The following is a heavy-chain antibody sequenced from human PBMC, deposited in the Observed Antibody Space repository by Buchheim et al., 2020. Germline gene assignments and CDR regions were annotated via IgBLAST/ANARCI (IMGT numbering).Heavy chain of an antibody. J-gene: IGHJ4*02. D-gene: IGHD5-18*01. CDR2: IKQDGSEK. Sequence: EVQLVESGGGLVQPGGSLRLSCAASGFTFSSYWMSWVRQAPGKGLEWVANIKQDGSEKYYVDSVKGRFTISRDNAKNSLYLQMNRLRAEATAVYYCAKEVRGYSDGTVGRFDYSGQGT. V-gene: IGHV3-7*01. CDR3: AKEVRGYSDGTVGRFDY. CDR1: GFTFSSYW.